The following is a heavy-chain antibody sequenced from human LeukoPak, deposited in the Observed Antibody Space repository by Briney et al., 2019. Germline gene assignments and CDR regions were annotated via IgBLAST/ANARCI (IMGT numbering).Heavy chain of an antibody. J-gene: IGHJ4*02. Sequence: GESLKISCKGSGYSFTSYWIGWVRQMPGKGLEWMGIIYPGDSDTRYSPSFQGQVTISADKSVSTAYLQWSSLKAPDTAMYYCARRYDSSGCDYWGQGTLVTVSS. D-gene: IGHD3-22*01. V-gene: IGHV5-51*01. CDR3: ARRYDSSGCDY. CDR1: GYSFTSYW. CDR2: IYPGDSDT.